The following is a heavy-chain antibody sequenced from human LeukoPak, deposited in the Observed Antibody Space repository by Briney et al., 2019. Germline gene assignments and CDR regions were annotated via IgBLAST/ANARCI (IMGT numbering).Heavy chain of an antibody. D-gene: IGHD3-16*01. CDR1: GFTFSSYA. Sequence: GRSLRLSSAASGFTFSSYAMHWVRQAPGKGLEWVAVISYDGSNKYYADSVKGRFTISRDNSKNTLYLQMNSLRAEDTAVYYCARDRTYRNWFDPWGQGTLVTVSS. V-gene: IGHV3-30-3*01. CDR3: ARDRTYRNWFDP. CDR2: ISYDGSNK. J-gene: IGHJ5*02.